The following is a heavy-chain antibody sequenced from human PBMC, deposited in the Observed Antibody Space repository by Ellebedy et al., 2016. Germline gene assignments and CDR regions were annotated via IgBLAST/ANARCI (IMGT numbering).Heavy chain of an antibody. D-gene: IGHD2-21*01. V-gene: IGHV1-3*01. J-gene: IGHJ4*02. CDR1: GYTFTSYA. Sequence: ASVKVSCXASGYTFTSYAMHWVRQAPGQRLEWMGWINAGNGSTKYSQKFQGRVTITRDTSASTAYMELSSLRSEDTAVYYCARDSIWAEDYWGQGTLVTVSS. CDR2: INAGNGST. CDR3: ARDSIWAEDY.